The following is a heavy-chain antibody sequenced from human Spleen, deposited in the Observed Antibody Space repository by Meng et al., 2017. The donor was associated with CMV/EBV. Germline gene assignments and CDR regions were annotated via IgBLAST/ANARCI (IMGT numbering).Heavy chain of an antibody. CDR2: VDWDDDY. J-gene: IGHJ4*02. CDR3: ARSYITAVFDH. CDR1: GFSLSTRGMR. D-gene: IGHD1-20*01. V-gene: IGHV2-70D*14. Sequence: SGPTLVKPTQTLTLTCTFSGFSLSTRGMRVSWIRQPPGEALEWLARVDWDDDYFFTTSLETRLTITKDTSKNRVVLTMTNMDPVDTATYYCARSYITAVFDHWGQGILVTVSS.